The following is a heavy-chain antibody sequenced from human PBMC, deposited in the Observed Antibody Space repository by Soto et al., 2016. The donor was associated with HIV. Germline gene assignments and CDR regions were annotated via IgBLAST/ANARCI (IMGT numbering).Heavy chain of an antibody. D-gene: IGHD3-10*01. CDR3: ARGSEPKGTGSFRYVPFRGPGPEPVPVRYRTVRPYAVPTQRDRTYG. J-gene: IGHJ6*01. Sequence: EVQLVESGGGLVQPGGSLRLSCAASGFTFSSYNMNWVRQAPGKGLEWVSYISPSRSTIYYADSVKGRFTISRDNAKNSLYLQMNSLRAEDTAIYYCARGSEPKGTGSFRYVPFRGPGPEPVPVRYRTVRPYAVPTQRDRTYG. V-gene: IGHV3-48*04. CDR1: GFTFSSYN. CDR2: ISPSRSTI.